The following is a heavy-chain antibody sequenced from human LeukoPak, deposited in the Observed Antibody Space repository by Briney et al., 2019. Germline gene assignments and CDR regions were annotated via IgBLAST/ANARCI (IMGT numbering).Heavy chain of an antibody. CDR3: ARDLGVTGSDY. V-gene: IGHV1-46*01. CDR2: INPSGGTT. J-gene: IGHJ4*02. Sequence: ASVKVSCKASGYTFTSYYMHWVRQAPGQGLQWMGIINPSGGTTTYAQKFQGRVTMTRDTSTSTVYMGLTSLRSEDTAVYYCARDLGVTGSDYWGQGTLVTVSS. D-gene: IGHD3-9*01. CDR1: GYTFTSYY.